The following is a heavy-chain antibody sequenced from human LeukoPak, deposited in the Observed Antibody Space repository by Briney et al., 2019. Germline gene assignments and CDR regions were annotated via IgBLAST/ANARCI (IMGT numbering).Heavy chain of an antibody. CDR2: IYYSGST. D-gene: IGHD7-27*01. CDR3: ARDLELGMNAFDI. V-gene: IGHV4-31*03. Sequence: SETLSLTCTVSGGSISSGGHYWSWIRQHPGKGLEGIGYIYYSGSTYYNPSLKSRVTISGDTSKNQFSLKLSSVTAADTAVYYCARDLELGMNAFDIWGQGTMVTVSS. CDR1: GGSISSGGHY. J-gene: IGHJ3*02.